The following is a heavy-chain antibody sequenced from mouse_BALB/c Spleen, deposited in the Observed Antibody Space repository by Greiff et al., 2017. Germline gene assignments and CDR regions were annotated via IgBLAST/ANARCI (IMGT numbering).Heavy chain of an antibody. CDR1: GYSITSGYY. Sequence: DVKLQESGPGLVKPSQSLSLTCSVTGYSITSGYYWNWIRQFPGNKLEWMGYISYDGSNNYNPSLKNRISITRDTSKNQFFLKLNSVTTEDTATYYCARVGDYRSFDYWGQGTTLTVSS. D-gene: IGHD2-13*01. CDR2: ISYDGSN. CDR3: ARVGDYRSFDY. J-gene: IGHJ2*01. V-gene: IGHV3-6*02.